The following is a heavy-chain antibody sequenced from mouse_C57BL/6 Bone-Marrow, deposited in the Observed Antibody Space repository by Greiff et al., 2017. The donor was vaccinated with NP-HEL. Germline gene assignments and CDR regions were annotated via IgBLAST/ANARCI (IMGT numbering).Heavy chain of an antibody. D-gene: IGHD2-4*01. V-gene: IGHV5-12*01. CDR3: ARQYDYDSFAY. CDR1: GFTFSDYY. CDR2: ISNGGGST. J-gene: IGHJ3*01. Sequence: EVQVVESGGGLVQPGGSLKLSCAASGFTFSDYYMYWVRQTPEKRLEWVAYISNGGGSTYYPDTVKGRFTISRDNAKNTLYLQMSRLKSEDTAMYYCARQYDYDSFAYWGQGTLVTVSA.